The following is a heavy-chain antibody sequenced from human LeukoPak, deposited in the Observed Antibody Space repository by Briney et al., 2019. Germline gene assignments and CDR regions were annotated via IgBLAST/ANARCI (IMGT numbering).Heavy chain of an antibody. CDR2: VSSAGTT. J-gene: IGHJ4*02. D-gene: IGHD4-17*01. Sequence: SETLSLTCTVSGASIGSGSYFWGWFRQSPGRGLDWVASVSSAGTTYYNASLKSRLTISMDTSKNQFSLKVTSVTAADTAVYYCARTISTVTTPRGGKYYFDYWGQGTLVTVSS. CDR1: GASIGSGSYF. V-gene: IGHV4-39*01. CDR3: ARTISTVTTPRGGKYYFDY.